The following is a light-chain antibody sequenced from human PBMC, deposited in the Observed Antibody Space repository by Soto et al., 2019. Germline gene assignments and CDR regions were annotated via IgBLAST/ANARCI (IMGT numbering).Light chain of an antibody. CDR1: QSVSTY. CDR3: QQRSNWPPT. J-gene: IGKJ2*01. Sequence: EIVLTQSPATLSLSPGERATLSCRASQSVSTYLAWYQQKPGQAPRLLIYDASNRATGIPARFSGSGSGTELTLTISSLEPEDFAVYFWQQRSNWPPTFGQGTKLEIK. CDR2: DAS. V-gene: IGKV3-11*01.